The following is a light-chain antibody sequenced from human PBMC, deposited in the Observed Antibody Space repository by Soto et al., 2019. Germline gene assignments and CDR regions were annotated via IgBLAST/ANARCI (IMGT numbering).Light chain of an antibody. J-gene: IGKJ1*01. CDR2: AAS. Sequence: IQMTQSPSSLSASVGDRVTITCRASQSISSYLNWYQQKPGKAPKLLIYAASSLQSRVPSRFSGSGSGTDFTLTISSLQPEDFATYYCQQSYSTPPTFGQGTKVDIK. CDR3: QQSYSTPPT. CDR1: QSISSY. V-gene: IGKV1-39*01.